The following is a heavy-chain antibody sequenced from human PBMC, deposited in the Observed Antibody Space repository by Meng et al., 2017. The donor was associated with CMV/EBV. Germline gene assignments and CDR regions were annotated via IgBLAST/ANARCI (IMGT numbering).Heavy chain of an antibody. V-gene: IGHV3-21*01. Sequence: GESLKISCAASGFTFSSYSMNWVRQAPGKGLEWVSSISSSSSYIYYADSVKGRFTISRDNAKNSLYLQMNSLRAEDTAVYYCASDQGGAFDIWGQGTMVTVSS. CDR2: ISSSSSYI. CDR1: GFTFSSYS. CDR3: ASDQGGAFDI. D-gene: IGHD3-16*01. J-gene: IGHJ3*02.